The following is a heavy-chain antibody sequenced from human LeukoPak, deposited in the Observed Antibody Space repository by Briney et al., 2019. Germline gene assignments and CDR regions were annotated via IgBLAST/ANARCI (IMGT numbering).Heavy chain of an antibody. Sequence: GGSLRLSCAVSGFTFDDYAMHWVRQVPGKGLEWVSGINWNSDSIGYADSVKGRFTTSRDNAKNTLYLQMNSLRAEDTAVYYCARIGAATYAFDIWGQGTMVTVSS. J-gene: IGHJ3*02. CDR3: ARIGAATYAFDI. V-gene: IGHV3-9*01. CDR1: GFTFDDYA. D-gene: IGHD1-26*01. CDR2: INWNSDSI.